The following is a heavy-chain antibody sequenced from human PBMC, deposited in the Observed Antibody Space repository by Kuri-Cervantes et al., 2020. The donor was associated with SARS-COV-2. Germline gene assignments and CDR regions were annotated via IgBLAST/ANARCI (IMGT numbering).Heavy chain of an antibody. CDR3: ARGWDAFDI. D-gene: IGHD5-24*01. CDR1: GFNFSRTD. V-gene: IGHV3-30-3*01. Sequence: GGSLRLSCAASGFNFSRTDMHWVRQAPGKGLEWVAVISYDGSNKYYADSVKGRFTISRDNSKNTLYLQMNSLRAEDTAVYYCARGWDAFDIWGQGTMVTVSS. CDR2: ISYDGSNK. J-gene: IGHJ3*02.